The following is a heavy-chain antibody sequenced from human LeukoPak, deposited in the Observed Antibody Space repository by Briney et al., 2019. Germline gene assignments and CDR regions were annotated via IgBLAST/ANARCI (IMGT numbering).Heavy chain of an antibody. D-gene: IGHD3-22*01. V-gene: IGHV1-2*02. CDR2: INPDSGDT. CDR1: GYTFIDYY. CDR3: ASKTYDTTGYYYFQH. J-gene: IGHJ1*01. Sequence: ASVKVSCKASGYTFIDYYIHWVRQAPGQGLEWIGWINPDSGDTNYAQKFQGRVTMTRDTSITTVYMDLSRLRSDDTAVYYCASKTYDTTGYYYFQHWGQGTLVTVSS.